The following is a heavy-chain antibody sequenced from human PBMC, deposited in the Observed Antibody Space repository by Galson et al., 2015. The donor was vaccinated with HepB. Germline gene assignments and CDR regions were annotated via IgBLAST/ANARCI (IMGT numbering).Heavy chain of an antibody. CDR3: TKEIQQLVPDY. D-gene: IGHD6-13*01. J-gene: IGHJ4*02. V-gene: IGHV3-30*18. CDR2: ISYDGSKK. Sequence: SLRLSCAASGFSFSSFGMHWVRQAPGKGLEWVAVISYDGSKKYYGDSLKGRFTISRDNSKNTLYLQMNSLRTEDTAVYYCTKEIQQLVPDYWGQGTLVTVSS. CDR1: GFSFSSFG.